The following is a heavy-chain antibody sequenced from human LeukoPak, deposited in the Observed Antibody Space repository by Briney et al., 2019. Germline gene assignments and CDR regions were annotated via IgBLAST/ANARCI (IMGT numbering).Heavy chain of an antibody. CDR2: IYSGGST. J-gene: IGHJ1*01. CDR1: GFTVSRKY. Sequence: GGSLRLSCAASGFTVSRKYMSWVRQAPGKGLEWVSVIYSGGSTYYADSVKGRFTISRDNSKNTLYLQMNSLRAEDTAVYYCARDFELGDFQHWGQGTLVTVSS. CDR3: ARDFELGDFQH. V-gene: IGHV3-66*01. D-gene: IGHD7-27*01.